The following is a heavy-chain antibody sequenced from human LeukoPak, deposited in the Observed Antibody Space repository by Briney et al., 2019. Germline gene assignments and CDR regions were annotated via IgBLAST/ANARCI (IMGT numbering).Heavy chain of an antibody. V-gene: IGHV1-18*04. CDR3: ARGAKYYDILTGYRGNLALDY. D-gene: IGHD3-9*01. J-gene: IGHJ4*02. Sequence: ASVKVSFKASGYTFTSYGISWVRQAPGQGLEWMGWISAYNGNTNYAQKLQGRVTMTKGPSTSTAYIEMRSLRPDNTAVYYCARGAKYYDILTGYRGNLALDYWGQGTLVTVSS. CDR2: ISAYNGNT. CDR1: GYTFTSYG.